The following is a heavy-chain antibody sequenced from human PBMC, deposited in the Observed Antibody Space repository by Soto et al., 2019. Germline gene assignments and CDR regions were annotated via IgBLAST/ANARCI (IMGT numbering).Heavy chain of an antibody. CDR2: FDPEDGET. J-gene: IGHJ3*02. CDR3: ATGLRFISCLVRDVFDI. V-gene: IGHV1-24*01. D-gene: IGHD4-17*01. CDR1: GYTLTELS. Sequence: ASVKVSCKVSGYTLTELSMHWVRQAPGKGLEWMGGFDPEDGETIYAQKFQGRVTMTEDTSTDTAYMELSSLRSEDTAVYYCATGLRFISCLVRDVFDIWGQGTMVTGSS.